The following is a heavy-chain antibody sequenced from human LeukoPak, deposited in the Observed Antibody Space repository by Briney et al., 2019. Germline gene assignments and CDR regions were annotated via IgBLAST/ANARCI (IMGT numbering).Heavy chain of an antibody. CDR2: ISSSSSTI. CDR1: GFTFSSYA. CDR3: ARERVVVVPAAMAYYYYMDV. V-gene: IGHV3-48*04. D-gene: IGHD2-2*01. J-gene: IGHJ6*03. Sequence: GGSLRLSCAASGFTFSSYAMSWVRQAPGKGLEWVSYISSSSSTIYYADSVKGRFTISRDNAKNSLYLQMNSLRAEDTAVYYCARERVVVVPAAMAYYYYMDVWGKGTTVTVSS.